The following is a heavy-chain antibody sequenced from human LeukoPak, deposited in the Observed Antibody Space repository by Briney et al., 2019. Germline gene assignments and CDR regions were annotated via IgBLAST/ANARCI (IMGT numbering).Heavy chain of an antibody. CDR3: ARVGGITLALAPSPFPDYNYYYMDV. CDR2: IDSSGGYM. CDR1: GFTFNTYS. V-gene: IGHV3-21*06. Sequence: GGSLRLSCEASGFTFNTYSMNWARQAPGKGLEWVSSIDSSGGYMFYADSVKGRFIISRDNAKDSLYLQMNSLRAEDTAVYYCARVGGITLALAPSPFPDYNYYYMDVWGKGTTVTVSS. J-gene: IGHJ6*03. D-gene: IGHD3-10*01.